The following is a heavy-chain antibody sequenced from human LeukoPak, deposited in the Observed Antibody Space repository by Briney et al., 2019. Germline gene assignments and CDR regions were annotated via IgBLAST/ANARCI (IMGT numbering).Heavy chain of an antibody. Sequence: GGSLRLSCAASGFTFSSYGMHWVRQAPGKGLEWVAVIWYDGSNKYYADSVKGRFTISRDNSKNTLYLQMNSLRAEDTAVYYCARKGWDYYYGMDVWGQGTTVTVSS. J-gene: IGHJ6*02. V-gene: IGHV3-33*01. CDR1: GFTFSSYG. CDR2: IWYDGSNK. D-gene: IGHD6-19*01. CDR3: ARKGWDYYYGMDV.